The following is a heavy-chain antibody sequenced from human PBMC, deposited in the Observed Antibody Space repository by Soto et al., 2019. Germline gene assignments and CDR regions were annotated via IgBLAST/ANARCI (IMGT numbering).Heavy chain of an antibody. CDR2: ISGSGGST. Sequence: GGSLRLSSAASGFTFSSYAMSWVRQAPGKELEWVSAISGSGGSTYYADSVKGRFTISRDNSKNTLYLQMNSLRAEDTAVYYCAKGVTTIVVVIPLYYFDYWGQGTLVTVSS. J-gene: IGHJ4*02. V-gene: IGHV3-23*01. CDR3: AKGVTTIVVVIPLYYFDY. CDR1: GFTFSSYA. D-gene: IGHD3-22*01.